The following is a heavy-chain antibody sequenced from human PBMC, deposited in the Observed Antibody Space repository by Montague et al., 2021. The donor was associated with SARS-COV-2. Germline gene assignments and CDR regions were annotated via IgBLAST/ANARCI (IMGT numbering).Heavy chain of an antibody. Sequence: TLSLTCTVSGGSISSGGYYWSWIRQHLGKGLEWIGYIYYSGSTYYNPSLKSRVTISVDTSKNQFSLKLSSVTAADTAVYYCARAGTITMIVVVIDAFDIWGQGTMVTVSS. D-gene: IGHD3-22*01. CDR3: ARAGTITMIVVVIDAFDI. V-gene: IGHV4-31*03. J-gene: IGHJ3*02. CDR1: GGSISSGGYY. CDR2: IYYSGST.